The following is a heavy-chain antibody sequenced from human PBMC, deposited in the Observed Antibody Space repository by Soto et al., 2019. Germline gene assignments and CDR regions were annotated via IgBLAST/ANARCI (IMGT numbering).Heavy chain of an antibody. Sequence: SETLSLTCTFSGASINNYYWSWIRQSPGKGLEWIGYIYYSGSTNYNPSLKGRVTISVDTSKNQFSLNLSSVTAADTAVYYCAIIGNISNRCGSCGQGTWGTGSS. CDR1: GASINNYY. CDR3: AIIGNISNRCGS. J-gene: IGHJ4*02. D-gene: IGHD1-26*01. V-gene: IGHV4-59*01. CDR2: IYYSGST.